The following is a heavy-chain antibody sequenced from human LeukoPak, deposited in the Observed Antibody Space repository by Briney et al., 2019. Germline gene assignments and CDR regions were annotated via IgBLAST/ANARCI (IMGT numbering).Heavy chain of an antibody. J-gene: IGHJ5*02. CDR1: GFTFSRNS. CDR2: IKSKTDSGTT. Sequence: PGGSLRLSCAASGFTFSRNSMNWVRQAPGKGLEWVGRIKSKTDSGTTDYAAPVKDRFTISRDDSKNTLYLQMNSLKTEDTAVYYCTTGFVAWGQGTLVTVSS. CDR3: TTGFVA. V-gene: IGHV3-15*01.